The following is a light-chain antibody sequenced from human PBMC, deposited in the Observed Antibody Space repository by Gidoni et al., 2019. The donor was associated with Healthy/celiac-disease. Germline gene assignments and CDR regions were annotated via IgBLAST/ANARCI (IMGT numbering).Light chain of an antibody. CDR2: GAS. J-gene: IGKJ4*01. CDR3: QQYGSSPPELT. Sequence: IVLTQSPGTLSLSPGERATISCRASQSVSSSYLAWYQQTPGQAPRLLIYGASSRATGIPDRFSGSGSGTDFTLTISRLEPEDFAVYYCQQYGSSPPELTFGGGTKVEIK. V-gene: IGKV3-20*01. CDR1: QSVSSSY.